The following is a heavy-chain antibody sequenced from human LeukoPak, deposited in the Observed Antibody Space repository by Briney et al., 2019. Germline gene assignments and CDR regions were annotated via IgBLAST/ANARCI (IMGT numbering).Heavy chain of an antibody. CDR1: GYTFTSYY. V-gene: IGHV1-46*01. J-gene: IGHJ4*02. Sequence: GASVKVSCKASGYTFTSYYMHWVRQAPGQGLEWMGIINPSGGSTSYAQNFQGRVTMTTDTSTTTAYMELSSLTSDDTAIYYCAREGGILGALDYWGQGTLVTVSS. D-gene: IGHD1-26*01. CDR2: INPSGGST. CDR3: AREGGILGALDY.